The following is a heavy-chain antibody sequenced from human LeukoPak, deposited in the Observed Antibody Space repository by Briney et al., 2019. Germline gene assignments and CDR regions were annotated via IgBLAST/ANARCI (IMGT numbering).Heavy chain of an antibody. Sequence: GGSLRLSCAASGFTFSSYAMSWVRQAPGKGLEWVSAISGSGGGTYYADYVKGRFTISRDNSKNTLYLQVNSLRAEDTAVYYCAKYRGLRYYDDWGQGTLVTVFS. CDR1: GFTFSSYA. J-gene: IGHJ4*02. V-gene: IGHV3-23*01. CDR2: ISGSGGGT. CDR3: AKYRGLRYYDD. D-gene: IGHD3-22*01.